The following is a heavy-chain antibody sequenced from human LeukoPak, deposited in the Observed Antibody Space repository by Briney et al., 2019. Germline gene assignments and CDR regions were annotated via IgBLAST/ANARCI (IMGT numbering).Heavy chain of an antibody. Sequence: SETLSLTCAVYGGSFSGYYWSWIRQPPGKGLEWIGEINRSGSTNYNPSLKSRVTISVDTSKNQFSLKLSSVTAADTAVYYCARGIRYFDWLSSDYYYYMDVWGKGTTVTISS. J-gene: IGHJ6*03. CDR2: INRSGST. D-gene: IGHD3-9*01. CDR3: ARGIRYFDWLSSDYYYYMDV. CDR1: GGSFSGYY. V-gene: IGHV4-34*01.